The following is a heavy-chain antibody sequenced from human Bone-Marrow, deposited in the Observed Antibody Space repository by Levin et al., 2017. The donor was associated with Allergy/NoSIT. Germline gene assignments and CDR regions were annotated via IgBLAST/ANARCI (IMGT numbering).Heavy chain of an antibody. Sequence: GESLKISCAASGFDFRDYGMNWVRQAPGRGLEWVSGISTGNAAYDAESVKGRFRISRDNSKDTLYLEMNSLRAEDTAIYYCAKLAGDYRPVGIYYMDVWGKGISVIVSS. CDR2: ISTGNAA. CDR3: AKLAGDYRPVGIYYMDV. CDR1: GFDFRDYG. J-gene: IGHJ6*03. D-gene: IGHD2-21*02. V-gene: IGHV3-23*01.